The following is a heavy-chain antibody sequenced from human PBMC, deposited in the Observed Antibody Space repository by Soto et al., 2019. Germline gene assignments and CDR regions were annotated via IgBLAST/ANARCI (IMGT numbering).Heavy chain of an antibody. V-gene: IGHV3-30-3*01. CDR2: ISYDGSNK. CDR1: GFTFSSYA. CDR3: ARDIAAAGTENYFDY. Sequence: QVQLVESGGGVVQPGRSLRLSCAASGFTFSSYAMHWVRQAPGKGLEWVAVISYDGSNKYYADSVKGRFTISRDNSKNTLYLQMNSLRAEDTAVYYCARDIAAAGTENYFDYWGQGTLVTVSS. D-gene: IGHD6-13*01. J-gene: IGHJ4*02.